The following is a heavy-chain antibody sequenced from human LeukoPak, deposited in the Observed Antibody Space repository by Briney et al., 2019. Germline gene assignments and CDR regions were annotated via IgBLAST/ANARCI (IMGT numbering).Heavy chain of an antibody. V-gene: IGHV3-30*02. CDR3: ARVVVIATYRNFDY. D-gene: IGHD2-21*01. J-gene: IGHJ4*02. CDR1: GFTFSSYG. Sequence: GGSLRLSCAASGFTFSSYGMHWVRQAPGKGLEWVAFIRYDGSNKYYADSVKGRFTISRDNAKNTLYLQMNSLRAEDTAVYYCARVVVIATYRNFDYWGQGTLVTVSS. CDR2: IRYDGSNK.